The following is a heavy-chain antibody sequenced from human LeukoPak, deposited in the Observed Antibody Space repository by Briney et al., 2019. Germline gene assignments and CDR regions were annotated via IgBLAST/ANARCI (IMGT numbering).Heavy chain of an antibody. Sequence: GGSLRLSCAASGFTFSNYAMSWVRQAPGKGLEWVSGISGSGGSTYYADSVKGRFTNSRDNSKNTLYLQMNSLRAEDTAVYYCAKNRMVRGVITDYYFDYRGQGTLVTVSS. D-gene: IGHD3-10*01. CDR1: GFTFSNYA. J-gene: IGHJ4*02. CDR3: AKNRMVRGVITDYYFDY. V-gene: IGHV3-23*01. CDR2: ISGSGGST.